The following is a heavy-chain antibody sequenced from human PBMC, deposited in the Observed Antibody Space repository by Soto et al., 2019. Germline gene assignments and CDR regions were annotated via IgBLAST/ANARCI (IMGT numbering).Heavy chain of an antibody. CDR3: AREGGLAYCGGDCLYNWFDP. CDR1: GASISSGYYY. D-gene: IGHD2-21*02. Sequence: TLSLTCTVSGASISSGYYYWSWVRQHPGKGLEWIGYRSYSGSTYYNPSLKSRVTIVVDTSRNQFSLRLSSVTAADTAVYYCAREGGLAYCGGDCLYNWFDPWGQGTLVTVSS. V-gene: IGHV4-31*03. CDR2: RSYSGST. J-gene: IGHJ5*02.